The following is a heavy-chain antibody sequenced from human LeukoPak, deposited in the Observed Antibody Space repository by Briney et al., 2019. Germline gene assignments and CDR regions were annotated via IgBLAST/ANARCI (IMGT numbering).Heavy chain of an antibody. D-gene: IGHD6-25*01. Sequence: PGGSLRLSCAASGFTFDDYAMHWVRQAPGKGLEWVSGISWNSGSIGYADSVKGRFTISRDNAKNTLYLQMNSLRAEDTAVYYCASGVDYWGQGTLVTVSS. J-gene: IGHJ4*02. CDR2: ISWNSGSI. CDR3: ASGVDY. CDR1: GFTFDDYA. V-gene: IGHV3-9*01.